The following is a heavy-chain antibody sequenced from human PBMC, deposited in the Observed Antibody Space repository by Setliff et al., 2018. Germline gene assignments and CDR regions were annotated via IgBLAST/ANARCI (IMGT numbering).Heavy chain of an antibody. CDR1: GGSISSSSYY. Sequence: SETLSLTCTVSGGSISSSSYYWGWIRQPPGKGLEWIANIYYSGSTCYNPSLKSRVTISVDTSKNQFSLKLSSVTAADTAVYYCATLLSSWQNWYFDLWGRGTLVTVSS. CDR3: ATLLSSWQNWYFDL. CDR2: IYYSGST. J-gene: IGHJ2*01. D-gene: IGHD6-13*01. V-gene: IGHV4-39*01.